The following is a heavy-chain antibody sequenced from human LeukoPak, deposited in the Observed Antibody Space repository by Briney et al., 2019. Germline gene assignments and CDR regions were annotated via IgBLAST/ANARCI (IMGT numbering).Heavy chain of an antibody. D-gene: IGHD3/OR15-3a*01. CDR2: INPNRGVA. J-gene: IGHJ2*01. V-gene: IGHV1-2*02. CDR1: GYTFTDYY. CDR3: ARVLSNVDPDWYFDL. Sequence: ASVKVSCKASGYTFTDYYIHWVRQAPGEGLEWMGWINPNRGVADYSQKFQDRVTMTRDTSISTAYMELSRLGRDDAAFCYCARVLSNVDPDWYFDLWGRGTLVTVSS.